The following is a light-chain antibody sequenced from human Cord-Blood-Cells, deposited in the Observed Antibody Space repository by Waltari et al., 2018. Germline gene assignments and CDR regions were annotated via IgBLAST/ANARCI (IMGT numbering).Light chain of an antibody. CDR2: AAS. Sequence: DIQMTQSPSSLSASVGDRVTITCRASQSISSYFNWYQQKPGKAPKLLIYAASSLQSGVPSRVSGSGSGADFTLTISSLQADDSATYYSHRSHRTPPCTSGPGTEVE. V-gene: IGKV1-39*01. CDR3: HRSHRTPPCT. J-gene: IGKJ2*02. CDR1: QSISSY.